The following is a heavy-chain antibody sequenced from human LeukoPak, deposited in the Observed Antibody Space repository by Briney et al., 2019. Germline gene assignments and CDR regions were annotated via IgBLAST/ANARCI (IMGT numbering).Heavy chain of an antibody. CDR2: ISSSSSYI. CDR3: ARAMVRGVITIGY. CDR1: GFTFSSYS. V-gene: IGHV3-21*01. D-gene: IGHD3-10*01. Sequence: GXSLRLSCAASGFTFSSYSMNWVRQAPGKGLEWVSSISSSSSYIYYADSVKGRFTISRDNAKNSLYLQMNSLRAEDTAVYYCARAMVRGVITIGYWGQGTLVTVSS. J-gene: IGHJ4*02.